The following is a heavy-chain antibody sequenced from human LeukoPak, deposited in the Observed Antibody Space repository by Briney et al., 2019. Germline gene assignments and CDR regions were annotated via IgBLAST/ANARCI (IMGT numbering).Heavy chain of an antibody. J-gene: IGHJ6*03. Sequence: GDSLKMPCKGSEYRFTSYWIGWVRQLPGKGLEWMGIFYPGDSDTRSSVSFQGQVTISADKSLSTAYLQWSSLKASDTAMYYCARHYDSSGRAKDYYYYMDVWGKGTTVTVSS. CDR3: ARHYDSSGRAKDYYYYMDV. V-gene: IGHV5-51*01. CDR1: EYRFTSYW. CDR2: FYPGDSDT. D-gene: IGHD3-22*01.